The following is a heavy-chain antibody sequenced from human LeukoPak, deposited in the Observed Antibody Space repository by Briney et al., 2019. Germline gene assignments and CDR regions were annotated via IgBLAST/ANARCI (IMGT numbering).Heavy chain of an antibody. CDR1: GYTFTGHY. CDR2: IDAKSGGT. D-gene: IGHD6-13*01. Sequence: ASVKVSCKASGYTFTGHYMHWVRQAPGQGLEWMGWIDAKSGGTKYAQRFQGRVTMTRDTSINTGYMELSSLTSDDTAVYYCARWRGYSSGWSGPFGDWGQGTLVTVPS. J-gene: IGHJ4*02. CDR3: ARWRGYSSGWSGPFGD. V-gene: IGHV1-2*02.